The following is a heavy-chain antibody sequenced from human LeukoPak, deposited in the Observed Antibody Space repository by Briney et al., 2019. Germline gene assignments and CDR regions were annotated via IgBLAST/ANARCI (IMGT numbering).Heavy chain of an antibody. Sequence: GASVKVSCKASGGTFSSYAISWVRQAPGQGLEWMGGIIPIFGTANHAQKFQGRVTITTDESTSTAYMELSSLRSEDTAVYYCARGVGYSGSSDYWGQGTLVTVSS. V-gene: IGHV1-69*05. CDR3: ARGVGYSGSSDY. CDR1: GGTFSSYA. CDR2: IIPIFGTA. J-gene: IGHJ4*02. D-gene: IGHD1-26*01.